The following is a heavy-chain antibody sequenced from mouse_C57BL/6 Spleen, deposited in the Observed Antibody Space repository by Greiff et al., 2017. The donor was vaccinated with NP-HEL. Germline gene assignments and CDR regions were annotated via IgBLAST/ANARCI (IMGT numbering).Heavy chain of an antibody. CDR3: AREGKVYYDYDRAWFAY. CDR2: INPNYGTT. J-gene: IGHJ3*01. CDR1: GYSFTDYN. Sequence: VQLQQSGPELVKPGASVKISCKASGYSFTDYNMNWVKQSNGKSLEWIGVINPNYGTTSYNQKFKGKATLTVDQSSSTAYMQLNSLTSEDSAVYYCAREGKVYYDYDRAWFAYWGQGTLVTVSA. D-gene: IGHD2-4*01. V-gene: IGHV1-39*01.